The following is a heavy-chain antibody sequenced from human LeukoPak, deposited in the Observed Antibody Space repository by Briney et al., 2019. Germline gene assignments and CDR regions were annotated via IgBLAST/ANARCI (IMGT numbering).Heavy chain of an antibody. V-gene: IGHV1-69*05. D-gene: IGHD6-13*01. J-gene: IGHJ3*02. CDR3: ASGGAAAGDDAFDI. CDR2: IIPIFGTA. Sequence: SVKVSCKTSGDTFSKYAINWVRQAPGQGLEWMGGIIPIFGTANYAQKFQGRVTITTDESTSTAYMELSSLRSEDTAVYYCASGGAAAGDDAFDIWGQGTMVTVSS. CDR1: GDTFSKYA.